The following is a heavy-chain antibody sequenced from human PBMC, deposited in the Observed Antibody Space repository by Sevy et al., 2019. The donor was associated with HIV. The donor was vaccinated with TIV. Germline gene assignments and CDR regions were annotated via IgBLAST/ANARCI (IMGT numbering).Heavy chain of an antibody. J-gene: IGHJ4*02. CDR2: IKKDGSEV. CDR3: ARGLYYNGGGDKNFDL. V-gene: IGHV3-7*01. D-gene: IGHD2-15*01. Sequence: GGSLRLSCVGSEFTFNDFFMTWVRQAPGKGLEWVANIKKDGSEVEYADSLKGRFTVSRDNAKNSLYLQMSSLRAEDTAVYYCARGLYYNGGGDKNFDLWGQGTQVTVSS. CDR1: EFTFNDFF.